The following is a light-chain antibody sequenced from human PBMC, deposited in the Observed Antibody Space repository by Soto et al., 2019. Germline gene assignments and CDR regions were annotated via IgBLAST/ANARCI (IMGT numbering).Light chain of an antibody. Sequence: QSVLTQPPSVSAAPGQKVTISCSGSSSNIGNNYVSWYQQLPGTAPKLLIYDNNKRPSGIPDRFSGSKSGTSATLGINGLQAGDEDDYYCGTWDSSLSAVVFGGGTKLTVL. V-gene: IGLV1-51*01. CDR1: SSNIGNNY. J-gene: IGLJ2*01. CDR2: DNN. CDR3: GTWDSSLSAVV.